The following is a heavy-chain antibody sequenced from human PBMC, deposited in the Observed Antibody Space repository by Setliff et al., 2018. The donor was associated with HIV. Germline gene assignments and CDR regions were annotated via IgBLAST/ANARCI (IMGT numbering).Heavy chain of an antibody. V-gene: IGHV4-4*09. D-gene: IGHD1-7*01. CDR2: IYSSGST. CDR1: GGSISGYY. J-gene: IGHJ4*02. Sequence: SETLSLTCTVSGGSISGYYWSWIRQPPGKVLEWIGYIYSSGSTNYNPSLKGRVTISEDPSKNQFSLKLTSVTAADTAVYYCARKGDWNYPYDYWGQGRLVTVSS. CDR3: ARKGDWNYPYDY.